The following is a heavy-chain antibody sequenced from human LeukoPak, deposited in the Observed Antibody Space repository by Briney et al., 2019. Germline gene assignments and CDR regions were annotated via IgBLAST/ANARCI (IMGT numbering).Heavy chain of an antibody. CDR3: ARRVAVGGLYYFDY. Sequence: GESLKISCKGSGYRITSYWIAWVRQMPGKSLEWMGIIYPSDSDTRCSPSFQGQVTISADRSINTAYLQWSSLKASDTAMYYCARRVAVGGLYYFDYWGQGTLVTVSS. CDR2: IYPSDSDT. D-gene: IGHD4-23*01. CDR1: GYRITSYW. V-gene: IGHV5-51*01. J-gene: IGHJ4*02.